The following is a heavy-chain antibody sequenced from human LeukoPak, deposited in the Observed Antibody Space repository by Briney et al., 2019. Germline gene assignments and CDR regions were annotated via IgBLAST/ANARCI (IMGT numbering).Heavy chain of an antibody. CDR1: GFTFSSYG. J-gene: IGHJ4*02. CDR3: AKDRRRDGYITTWGFDY. Sequence: GRSLRLSCAASGFTFSSYGMHWVRQAPGKGLEWVAVISYDGSNKYYADSVKGRFTISRDNSKNTLYLQMNSLRAEDTAVYYCAKDRRRDGYITTWGFDYWGQGTLVTVSS. D-gene: IGHD5-24*01. CDR2: ISYDGSNK. V-gene: IGHV3-30*18.